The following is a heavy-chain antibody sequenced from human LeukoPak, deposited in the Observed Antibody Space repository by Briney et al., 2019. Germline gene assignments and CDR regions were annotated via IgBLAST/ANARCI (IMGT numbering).Heavy chain of an antibody. V-gene: IGHV1-3*01. CDR3: ARDGTYYDILTGWAHYYYYGMDV. D-gene: IGHD3-9*01. Sequence: ASVKVSCKASGYTVTSYAMHWVRQAPGQRLEWMGWINAGNGNTKYSQKFQGRVTITRDTSASTAYMELSSLRSEDTAVYYCARDGTYYDILTGWAHYYYYGMDVWGKGTTVTVSS. CDR2: INAGNGNT. J-gene: IGHJ6*04. CDR1: GYTVTSYA.